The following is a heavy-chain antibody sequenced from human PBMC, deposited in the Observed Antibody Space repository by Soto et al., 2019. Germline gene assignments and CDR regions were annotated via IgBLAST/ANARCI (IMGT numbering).Heavy chain of an antibody. Sequence: GASVRVSCKASGYTFTSYAMHLGRQAPGQRLDWIGWINAGNGNTKYSQKFQGRVTITRDTSASTAYMELSSLRSEDTAVYYCASGYSSGWYHHGPLFDPWGQGTLVTVSS. CDR3: ASGYSSGWYHHGPLFDP. J-gene: IGHJ5*02. D-gene: IGHD6-19*01. CDR2: INAGNGNT. V-gene: IGHV1-3*01. CDR1: GYTFTSYA.